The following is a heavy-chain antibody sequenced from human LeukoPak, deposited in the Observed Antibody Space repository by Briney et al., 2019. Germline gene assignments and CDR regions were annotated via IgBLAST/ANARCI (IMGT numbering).Heavy chain of an antibody. CDR2: IYYSGST. CDR1: GGSISSSSYY. V-gene: IGHV4-39*07. J-gene: IGHJ4*02. CDR3: ARLYYDSSGSDRVRDY. Sequence: PSETLSLTCTVSGGSISSSSYYWGWIRQPPGKGLEWNGSIYYSGSTYYNPSLKSRVTISVDASKNQFYLKLSSVTAADTAVYYCARLYYDSSGSDRVRDYWGQGTLVTVSS. D-gene: IGHD3-22*01.